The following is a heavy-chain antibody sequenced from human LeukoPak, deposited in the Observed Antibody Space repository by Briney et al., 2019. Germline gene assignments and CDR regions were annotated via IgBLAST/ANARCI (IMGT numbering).Heavy chain of an antibody. D-gene: IGHD3-16*01. CDR3: AKRGVVIRVMLVGFHKEAYYFDS. Sequence: PGGSLRLSCAVSGITLSNYGMSWVRQAPGKGLEWVAGMSGSGGRTNYADSVKGRFTISRDNPKNTLYLQMNSLRAEDTAVYFCAKRGVVIRVMLVGFHKEAYYFDSWGQGALVTVSS. CDR1: GITLSNYG. J-gene: IGHJ4*02. V-gene: IGHV3-23*01. CDR2: MSGSGGRT.